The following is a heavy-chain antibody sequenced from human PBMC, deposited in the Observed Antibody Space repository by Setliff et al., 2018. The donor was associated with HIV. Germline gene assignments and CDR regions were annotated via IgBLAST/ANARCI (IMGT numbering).Heavy chain of an antibody. CDR1: GFAFSGHQ. CDR3: ARTRALTSRSHTLFHALDV. D-gene: IGHD3-10*01. J-gene: IGHJ6*02. CDR2: IKGDGSEQ. Sequence: GGSLRLSCAASGFAFSGHQMSWVRQAPGKGLEWVANIKGDGSEQYHVDSVKGRFTISRDNSKNTVYLQMNSLQAEDTAIYYCARTRALTSRSHTLFHALDVWGRGTPVTVSS. V-gene: IGHV3-7*01.